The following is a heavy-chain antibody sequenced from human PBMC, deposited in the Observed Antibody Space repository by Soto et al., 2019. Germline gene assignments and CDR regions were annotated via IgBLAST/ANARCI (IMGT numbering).Heavy chain of an antibody. D-gene: IGHD4-17*01. J-gene: IGHJ4*02. V-gene: IGHV4-31*03. CDR2: IYYSGST. CDR1: GGSISSGGYY. Sequence: SETLSLTCTVSGGSISSGGYYWSWIRQHPGKGLEWIGYIYYSGSTYYNPSLKSRVTISVDTSKNQFSLKLSSVTAADTAVYYCARGDPTVTYVDYWGQGTLVTVSS. CDR3: ARGDPTVTYVDY.